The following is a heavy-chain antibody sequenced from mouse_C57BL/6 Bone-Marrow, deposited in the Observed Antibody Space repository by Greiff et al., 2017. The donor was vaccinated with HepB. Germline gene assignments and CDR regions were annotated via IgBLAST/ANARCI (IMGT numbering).Heavy chain of an antibody. V-gene: IGHV2-2*01. Sequence: VQVVESGPGLVQPSQSLSITCTVSGFSLTSYGVHWVRQSPGKGLEWLGVIWSGGSTDYNAAFISRLSISKDNSKSQVFFKMNSLQADDTAIYYCARNHYYAMDYWGQGTSVTVSS. J-gene: IGHJ4*01. CDR1: GFSLTSYG. CDR2: IWSGGST. CDR3: ARNHYYAMDY.